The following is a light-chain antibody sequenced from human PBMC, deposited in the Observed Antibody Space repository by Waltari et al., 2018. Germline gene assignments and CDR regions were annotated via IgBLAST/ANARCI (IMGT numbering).Light chain of an antibody. J-gene: IGKJ1*01. CDR2: GAS. CDR1: QSVSRA. V-gene: IGKV3-20*01. CDR3: QHYLRLPVT. Sequence: EIVLTQSPGTLSLSLGERATVSCRASQSVSRALAWYQQTPGQAPRILIYGASTRATGIPDRFSGSGSGTDFSLTISRLEPDDFAIYYCQHYLRLPVTFGQGTTVEI.